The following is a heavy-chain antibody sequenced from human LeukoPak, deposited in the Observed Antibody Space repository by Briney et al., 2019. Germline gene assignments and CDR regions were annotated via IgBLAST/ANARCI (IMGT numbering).Heavy chain of an antibody. CDR3: ARDRGRGYSLNSDY. CDR1: GFTFRSYA. V-gene: IGHV3-30-3*01. J-gene: IGHJ4*02. CDR2: ISYDGSNK. D-gene: IGHD5-18*01. Sequence: GGSLRLSCAASGFTFRSYAMTWVRQAPGKGLEWVTVISYDGSNKYYADSVKGRFTISRDNSKNTLYLQMNSLRAEDTAVYYCARDRGRGYSLNSDYWGQGTLVTVSS.